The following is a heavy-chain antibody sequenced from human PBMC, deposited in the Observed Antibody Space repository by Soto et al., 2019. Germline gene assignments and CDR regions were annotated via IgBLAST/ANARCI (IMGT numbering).Heavy chain of an antibody. CDR3: ARAVAGIYYYYGMDV. Sequence: GGSLRLSCAASGFTFSSYSMNWVRQAPGKGLEWVSSISSSSSYIYYADSVKGRFTISRDNAKNSLYLQMNSLRAEDTAVYYCARAVAGIYYYYGMDVWGQGTTVTVSS. D-gene: IGHD6-19*01. J-gene: IGHJ6*02. CDR2: ISSSSSYI. V-gene: IGHV3-21*01. CDR1: GFTFSSYS.